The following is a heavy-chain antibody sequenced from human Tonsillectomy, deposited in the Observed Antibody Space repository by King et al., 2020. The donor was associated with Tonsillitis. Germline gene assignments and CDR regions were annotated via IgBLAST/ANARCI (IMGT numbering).Heavy chain of an antibody. CDR3: ASPDSSGWTYWDVSDY. D-gene: IGHD6-19*01. CDR2: ISGSGDST. Sequence: VQLVESGGGLVQPGESLRLSCAASGFTFSSFAMHWVRQAPGKALEWVSSISGSGDSTYYADSVKGRFTISRDNSKNTLWLQMNSLRAEDTAVYYCASPDSSGWTYWDVSDYWGQGTLVTVSS. J-gene: IGHJ4*02. CDR1: GFTFSSFA. V-gene: IGHV3-23*04.